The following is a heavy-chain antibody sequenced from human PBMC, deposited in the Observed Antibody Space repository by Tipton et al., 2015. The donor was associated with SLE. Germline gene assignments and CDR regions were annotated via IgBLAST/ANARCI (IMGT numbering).Heavy chain of an antibody. V-gene: IGHV4-59*08. CDR1: GGSISSYY. J-gene: IGHJ3*02. D-gene: IGHD3-22*01. CDR2: FYYSGSA. CDR3: ARGYDSSGYYYKAFDI. Sequence: LRLSCTVSGGSISSYYWSWIRQPPGKGLEWIGYFYYSGSANYNPSLKSRVTISVDTSKNQFSLKLSSVTAADTAVYYCARGYDSSGYYYKAFDIWGQGTMVTISS.